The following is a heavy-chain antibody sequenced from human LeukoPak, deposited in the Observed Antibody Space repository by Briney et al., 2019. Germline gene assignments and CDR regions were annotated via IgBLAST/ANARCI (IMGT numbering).Heavy chain of an antibody. D-gene: IGHD6-19*01. J-gene: IGHJ6*03. CDR1: GFTFSSYG. Sequence: GGTLRLSCAASGFTFSSYGMSWVRQAPGKGLEWVSCISGSGGSTYYADSVKGRFTISRDNSKNTLYLQMNSLRAEDTAVYYCARPNSSGWYVYYYYMDVWGKGTTVTVSS. CDR2: ISGSGGST. V-gene: IGHV3-23*01. CDR3: ARPNSSGWYVYYYYMDV.